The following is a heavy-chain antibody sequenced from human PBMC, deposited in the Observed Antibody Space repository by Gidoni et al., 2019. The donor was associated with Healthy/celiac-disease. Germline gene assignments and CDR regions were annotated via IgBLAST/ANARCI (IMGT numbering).Heavy chain of an antibody. CDR2: IYPGDCDT. Sequence: EVQMVQPGAEAKNPGGSRQISCKGSGYSFTSYWIGWVRQMPGKGLEWMGIIYPGDCDTRYSPSFQGQVTISADKSISTAYLQWSSLKASDTAMYYCARQRPIIDGYNSIAVIIDYWGQGTLVTVSS. CDR3: ARQRPIIDGYNSIAVIIDY. CDR1: GYSFTSYW. V-gene: IGHV5-51*01. J-gene: IGHJ4*02. D-gene: IGHD5-12*01.